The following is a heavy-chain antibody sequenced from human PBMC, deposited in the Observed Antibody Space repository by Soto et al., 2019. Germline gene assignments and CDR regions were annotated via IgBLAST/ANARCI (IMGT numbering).Heavy chain of an antibody. CDR3: AKDFGEVYRAAAVSGWFDP. CDR1: GFTFSSYA. J-gene: IGHJ5*02. CDR2: ISGSGGST. Sequence: HPGGSLRLSCADSGFTFSSYAMTWVRQAPGKGLEWVSAISGSGGSTYYADSVKGRFTISRDNSKNTLYLQMNSLRAEDTAVYYCAKDFGEVYRAAAVSGWFDPWGQGTLVTVSS. D-gene: IGHD3-16*01. V-gene: IGHV3-23*01.